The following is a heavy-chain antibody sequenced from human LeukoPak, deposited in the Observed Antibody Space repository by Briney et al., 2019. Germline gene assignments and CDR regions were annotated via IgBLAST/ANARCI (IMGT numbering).Heavy chain of an antibody. V-gene: IGHV2-5*02. J-gene: IGHJ3*02. D-gene: IGHD5-18*01. Sequence: SGPTLVNPTQTLTLTCSLSGVSLSTSGVGVGWIRQPPGKALEWLALIYWDDDSRYSPSLKSRLPIAKDTSKNQVVLTLTNMDSVETATYYCAHSQVFSYGSFHDAYDIWGLGMLVTVSS. CDR3: AHSQVFSYGSFHDAYDI. CDR2: IYWDDDS. CDR1: GVSLSTSGVG.